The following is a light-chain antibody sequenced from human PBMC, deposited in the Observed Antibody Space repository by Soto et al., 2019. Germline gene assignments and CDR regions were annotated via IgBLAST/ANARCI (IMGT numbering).Light chain of an antibody. V-gene: IGLV2-14*01. CDR3: SSYTTGGSYV. CDR1: SRDVGGYNS. J-gene: IGLJ1*01. Sequence: QSALTQPASVSGSPGLSIAISCTGTSRDVGGYNSVSWYQQQPGKVPKLMIYDVRNRPSGVSNRFSGSKSGNTASLTISGLQAEDEDDYYCSSYTTGGSYVFGTGTKLTVL. CDR2: DVR.